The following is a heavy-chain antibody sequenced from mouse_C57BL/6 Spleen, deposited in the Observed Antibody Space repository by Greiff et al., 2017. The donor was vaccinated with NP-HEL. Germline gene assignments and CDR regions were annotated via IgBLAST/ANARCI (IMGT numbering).Heavy chain of an antibody. V-gene: IGHV8-12*01. J-gene: IGHJ2*01. Sequence: QVQLKESGPGILQSSQTLSLTCSFSGFSLSTSGMGVSWIRQPSGKGLEWLAHIYWDDDKRYNPSLKSRPTLSKDTSRNQVFLKITSVDTADTATYYGARYGSTDYFDYWGQGTTLTVSS. CDR2: IYWDDDK. CDR3: ARYGSTDYFDY. D-gene: IGHD1-1*01. CDR1: GFSLSTSGMG.